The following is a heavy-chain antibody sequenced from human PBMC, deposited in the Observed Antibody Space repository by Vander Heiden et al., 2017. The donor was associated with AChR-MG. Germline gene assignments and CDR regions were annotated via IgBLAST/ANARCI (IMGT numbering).Heavy chain of an antibody. V-gene: IGHV4-34*01. D-gene: IGHD2-2*02. CDR3: VLYGGDYYYYGMDV. Sequence: QVQLQQWGAGLLKPSETLSLTCAVYGGSFSGYYWSWIRQPPGKGLEWIGEINHSGSTNYNPSLKSRVTISVDTSKNQFSLKLSSVTAADTAVYYCVLYGGDYYYYGMDVWGQGTTVTVSS. CDR1: GGSFSGYY. CDR2: INHSGST. J-gene: IGHJ6*02.